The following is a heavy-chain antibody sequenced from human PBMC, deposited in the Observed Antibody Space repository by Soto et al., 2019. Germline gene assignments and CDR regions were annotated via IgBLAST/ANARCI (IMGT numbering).Heavy chain of an antibody. CDR2: IYYPGAT. J-gene: IGHJ4*02. CDR3: ATGRYYYGSEY. CDR1: RGSISSYY. Sequence: QVQLQESGPGLVRPSETLSLTCTVSRGSISSYYWSWIRQPPGKGLEWLGYIYYPGATNYNPSLKSRVTISLDTSKNQFSLHLSSVTAADTAVYYCATGRYYYGSEYWGQGTLVTVSS. D-gene: IGHD3-10*01. V-gene: IGHV4-59*01.